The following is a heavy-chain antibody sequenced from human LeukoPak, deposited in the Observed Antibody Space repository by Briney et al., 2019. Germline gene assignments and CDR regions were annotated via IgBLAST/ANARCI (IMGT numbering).Heavy chain of an antibody. Sequence: PSETLSLTCTVSGGSTINYFRSWIRQPAGKGLEWIGHIYTSGTTHYNPSLKNRVTISLDTSKSQFSLQLNSVTAADTAVYYCARAEGPGSGAYTLDYWGQGILVTVSS. CDR1: GGSTINYF. CDR3: ARAEGPGSGAYTLDY. CDR2: IYTSGTT. D-gene: IGHD3-10*01. J-gene: IGHJ4*02. V-gene: IGHV4-4*07.